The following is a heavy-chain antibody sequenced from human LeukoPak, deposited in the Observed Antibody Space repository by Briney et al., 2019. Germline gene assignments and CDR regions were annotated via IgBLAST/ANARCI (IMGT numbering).Heavy chain of an antibody. D-gene: IGHD5-18*01. CDR1: GFTFSSYA. Sequence: QTGGSLRLSCAASGFTFSSYAMSWVRQAPGKGLEWVSAISGSGGSTYYADSVKGRFTISRDNSKNTLYLQMNSLRAEDTAVYYCAKVGIQLWIFDYWGQGTLVNGSS. V-gene: IGHV3-23*01. CDR2: ISGSGGST. J-gene: IGHJ4*02. CDR3: AKVGIQLWIFDY.